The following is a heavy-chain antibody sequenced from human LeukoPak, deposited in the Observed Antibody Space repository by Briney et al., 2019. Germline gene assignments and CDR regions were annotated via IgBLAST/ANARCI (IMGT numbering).Heavy chain of an antibody. D-gene: IGHD6-6*01. CDR2: ISAYNGHT. V-gene: IGHV1-18*01. Sequence: ASVKVSCKASGYTFTNYGISWVRQAPGQGLEWMGWISAYNGHTNYAQKFEGGVNMTTDTSTYTAYMELRSLESDDTAVYYCARDRSSSSLWGQGTLVTVSS. J-gene: IGHJ4*01. CDR3: ARDRSSSSL. CDR1: GYTFTNYG.